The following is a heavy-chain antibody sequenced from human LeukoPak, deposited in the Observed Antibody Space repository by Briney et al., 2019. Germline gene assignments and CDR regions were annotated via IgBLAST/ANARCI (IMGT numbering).Heavy chain of an antibody. D-gene: IGHD3-3*01. J-gene: IGHJ4*02. V-gene: IGHV3-30*02. CDR3: AKDSLDPIRGFLEWLLPTGMDY. CDR2: IRYDGSNK. Sequence: GGSLRLSCAASGFTFSSYGMHWVRQAPGKGLEWVAFIRYDGSNKYYADSVKGRFTISRDNSKNTLYLQMNSLRAEDTAVYYCAKDSLDPIRGFLEWLLPTGMDYWGQGTLVTVSS. CDR1: GFTFSSYG.